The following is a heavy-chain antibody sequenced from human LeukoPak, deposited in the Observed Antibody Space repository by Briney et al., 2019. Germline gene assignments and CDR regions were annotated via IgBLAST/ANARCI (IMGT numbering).Heavy chain of an antibody. CDR2: IYTSGST. CDR1: GGSISSYY. Sequence: SETLSLTCTVSGGSISSYYWSWIRQPAGKGLEWIGRIYTSGSTNYNPSLKSRVTMSVDTSKNQFSLKLSSVTAADTAVYYCARSPLRYGSGTTFDYWGQGTLVTVSS. V-gene: IGHV4-4*07. CDR3: ARSPLRYGSGTTFDY. D-gene: IGHD3-10*01. J-gene: IGHJ4*02.